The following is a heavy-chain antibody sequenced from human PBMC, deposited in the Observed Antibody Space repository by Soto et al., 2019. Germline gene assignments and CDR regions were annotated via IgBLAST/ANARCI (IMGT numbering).Heavy chain of an antibody. CDR1: GYSFSNYG. D-gene: IGHD7-27*01. CDR3: ARDHNWGLDY. V-gene: IGHV1-18*01. Sequence: ASVKVSCKTSGYSFSNYGYSWGRQAPGQGLEWMGWIAASNRETNYAQNFQGRVIVTTDTSTNTAYMELRSLKSEDTAVYYCARDHNWGLDYWGQGTLVTVSS. J-gene: IGHJ4*02. CDR2: IAASNRET.